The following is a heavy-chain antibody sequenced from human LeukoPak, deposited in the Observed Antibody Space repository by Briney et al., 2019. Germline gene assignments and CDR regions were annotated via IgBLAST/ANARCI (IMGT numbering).Heavy chain of an antibody. V-gene: IGHV3-74*01. CDR3: TTGGGRTLFRAHDE. Sequence: PGGSLRLSCAASGFTFSSYWMHWVRQAPGKGLVWVSRINSDGSSTSYADSVKGRFTISRDNVKNTLHLQMNSLRVEDTAVYYCTTGGGRTLFRAHDEWGQGTPVTVSS. J-gene: IGHJ4*02. CDR2: INSDGSST. D-gene: IGHD3-10*01. CDR1: GFTFSSYW.